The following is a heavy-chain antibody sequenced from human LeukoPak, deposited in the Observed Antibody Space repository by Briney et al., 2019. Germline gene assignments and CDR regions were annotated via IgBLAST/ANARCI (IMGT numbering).Heavy chain of an antibody. CDR3: ARGRRWWELHEAFDI. Sequence: ASVKVSCKASGNTSTSYDINWVRQATGQGLEWMGWMNPNSGNTGYAQKFQGRVTITRNTSISTAYMELSSLRSEDTAVYYCARGRRWWELHEAFDIWGQGTMVTVSS. CDR1: GNTSTSYD. D-gene: IGHD1-26*01. V-gene: IGHV1-8*03. CDR2: MNPNSGNT. J-gene: IGHJ3*02.